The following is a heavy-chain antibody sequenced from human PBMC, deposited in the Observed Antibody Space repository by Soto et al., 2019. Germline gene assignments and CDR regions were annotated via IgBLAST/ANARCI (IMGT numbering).Heavy chain of an antibody. CDR2: ISGSGIRT. Sequence: DVQLLESGGGLVQPGGSLRLSCAASGFTFRSYAMSWFRQAPGKGLEWVSGISGSGIRTHYADSVKGRFTVSRANSKNTLYLQMNSLRAEDTAVYNCAKEPVGPDWYFDLWGRGTLVTVSS. CDR1: GFTFRSYA. V-gene: IGHV3-23*01. J-gene: IGHJ2*01. CDR3: AKEPVGPDWYFDL.